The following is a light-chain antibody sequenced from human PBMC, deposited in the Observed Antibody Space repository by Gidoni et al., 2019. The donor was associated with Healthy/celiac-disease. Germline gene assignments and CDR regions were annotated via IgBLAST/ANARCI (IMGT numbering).Light chain of an antibody. CDR2: DAS. CDR3: QQRSNWPPLFT. V-gene: IGKV3-11*01. CDR1: QSVSSY. Sequence: EIVLTQSPATLSLSPVERATLSCRASQSVSSYLAWYQQKPGQAPRLLINDASNRATGIPARCRGSGSGTDFTLTISSLEPEDFAVYYCQQRSNWPPLFTFGPGTKVDIK. J-gene: IGKJ3*01.